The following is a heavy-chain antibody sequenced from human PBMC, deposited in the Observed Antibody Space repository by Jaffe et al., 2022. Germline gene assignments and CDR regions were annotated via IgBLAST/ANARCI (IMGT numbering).Heavy chain of an antibody. CDR2: IIPIFGTA. CDR3: ARETSHTTKSIAAADDAFDI. CDR1: GGTFSSYA. V-gene: IGHV1-69*05. J-gene: IGHJ3*02. D-gene: IGHD6-13*01. Sequence: QVQLVQSGAEVKKPGSSVKVSCKASGGTFSSYAISWVRQAPGQGLEWMGGIIPIFGTANYAQKFQGRVTITTDESTSTAYMELSSLRSEDTAVYYCARETSHTTKSIAAADDAFDIWGQGTMVTVSS.